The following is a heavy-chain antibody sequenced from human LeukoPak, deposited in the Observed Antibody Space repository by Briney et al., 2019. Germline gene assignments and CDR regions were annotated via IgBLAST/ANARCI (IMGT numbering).Heavy chain of an antibody. CDR3: ARDRDITMVRGVSGYFDY. J-gene: IGHJ4*02. V-gene: IGHV3-21*01. Sequence: GGSLRLSCAASRFTFSSYSMNWVRQAPGKGLEWVSSISSSSSYIYYADSVKGRFTISRDNAKNSLYLQMNSLRAEDTAVYYCARDRDITMVRGVSGYFDYWGQGTLVTVSS. CDR2: ISSSSSYI. D-gene: IGHD3-10*01. CDR1: RFTFSSYS.